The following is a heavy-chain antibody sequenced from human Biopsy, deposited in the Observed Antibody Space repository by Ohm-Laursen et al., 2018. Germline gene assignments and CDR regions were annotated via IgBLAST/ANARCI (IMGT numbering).Heavy chain of an antibody. CDR2: VYYSGNT. CDR3: ARDSRGGHLNTTLITGKNLDS. D-gene: IGHD3-16*01. Sequence: GTLSLTCAVTYGSISGHFWSWIRQAPGKGLEWIGYVYYSGNTNYNPSVKSRVTISVDTSKNQFSLKLNSVTAANTAVYFCARDSRGGHLNTTLITGKNLDSWGQGILVTVSS. V-gene: IGHV4-59*11. J-gene: IGHJ4*02. CDR1: YGSISGHF.